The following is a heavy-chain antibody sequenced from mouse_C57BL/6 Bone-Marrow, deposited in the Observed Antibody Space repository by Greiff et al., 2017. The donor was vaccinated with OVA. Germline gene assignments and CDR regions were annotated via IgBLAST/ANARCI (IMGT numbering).Heavy chain of an antibody. CDR3: ARRQLRLRGHYFDY. V-gene: IGHV1-55*01. D-gene: IGHD3-2*02. Sequence: QVQLQQPGAELVKPGASVKMSCKASGYTFTSYWITWVKQRPGQGLEWIGDIYPGSGSTNYNEKFKSKATLTVDTSSSTAYMQLSSLTSEDSAVYYGARRQLRLRGHYFDYWGQGTTLTVSS. CDR1: GYTFTSYW. CDR2: IYPGSGST. J-gene: IGHJ2*01.